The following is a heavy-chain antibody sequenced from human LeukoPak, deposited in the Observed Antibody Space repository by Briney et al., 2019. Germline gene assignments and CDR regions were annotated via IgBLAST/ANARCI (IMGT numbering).Heavy chain of an antibody. CDR2: ISGSGGST. V-gene: IGHV3-23*01. Sequence: GGSLRLSCAASGFTFSSYAMSWVRQAPGKGLEWVSAISGSGGSTYYADSVKGRFTISRDNSKNTLYLQMNSLRAEDTAVYYCAKELYSSSWTYYYGMDVWGQGTTVTVSS. J-gene: IGHJ6*02. CDR3: AKELYSSSWTYYYGMDV. D-gene: IGHD6-13*01. CDR1: GFTFSSYA.